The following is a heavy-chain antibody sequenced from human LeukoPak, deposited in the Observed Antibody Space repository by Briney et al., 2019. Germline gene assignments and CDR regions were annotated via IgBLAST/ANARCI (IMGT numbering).Heavy chain of an antibody. CDR1: GGSISTYY. V-gene: IGHV4-4*07. CDR2: MYTSGTT. Sequence: KPSETLSLACTVSGGSISTYYWSWIRQPAGKGLEWIGRMYTSGTTKYNPSLKSRVTMSVDTSNNQFSLKVSSVTAADTAVYYCARDQGSYYGVDVWGQGTTVTVSS. CDR3: ARDQGSYYGVDV. J-gene: IGHJ6*02.